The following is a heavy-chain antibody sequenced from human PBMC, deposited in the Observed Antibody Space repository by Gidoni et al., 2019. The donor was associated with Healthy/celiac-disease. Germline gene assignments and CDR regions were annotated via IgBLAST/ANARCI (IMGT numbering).Heavy chain of an antibody. D-gene: IGHD1-26*01. CDR2: ISWNSGSI. J-gene: IGHJ4*02. Sequence: EVQLVESGGGLVQPGRSLRLSCAASGFTFDDYAMHWVRQAPGKGLEWVSGISWNSGSIGYADSVKGRFTISRDNAKNSLYLQMNSLRAEDTALYYCAKDMSAVGVSDYWGQGTLVTVSS. CDR1: GFTFDDYA. CDR3: AKDMSAVGVSDY. V-gene: IGHV3-9*01.